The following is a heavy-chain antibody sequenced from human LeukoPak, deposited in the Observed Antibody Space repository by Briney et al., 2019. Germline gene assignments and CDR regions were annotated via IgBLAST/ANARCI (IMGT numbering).Heavy chain of an antibody. Sequence: GRSLRLSCAASGFTFSDYPMHWVRQAPGQGLEWVAVISYDGTNKYYADSVKGRFTISRDDSKNTLYLQVNSLRTEDTAMYYCARGSAPRCSSPTCYRYWYFDLGGRGTLVTVSS. CDR1: GFTFSDYP. CDR2: ISYDGTNK. CDR3: ARGSAPRCSSPTCYRYWYFDL. D-gene: IGHD2-2*01. J-gene: IGHJ2*01. V-gene: IGHV3-30-3*01.